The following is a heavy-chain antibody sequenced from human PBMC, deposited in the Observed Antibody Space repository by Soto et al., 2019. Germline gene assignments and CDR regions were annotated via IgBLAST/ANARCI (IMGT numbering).Heavy chain of an antibody. V-gene: IGHV3-30-3*01. CDR3: AGAGALAGSIYYYYGMDV. D-gene: IGHD3-10*01. J-gene: IGHJ6*02. Sequence: QVQLVESGGGVVQPGRSLRLSCAASGFTFSSYAMHWVRQAPGKGLEWVAVLSYDGSDKYYADSVKGRFTISRDNSKNTMYLQMNSRRAEDTAVYYCAGAGALAGSIYYYYGMDVWGQGTTVTVSS. CDR1: GFTFSSYA. CDR2: LSYDGSDK.